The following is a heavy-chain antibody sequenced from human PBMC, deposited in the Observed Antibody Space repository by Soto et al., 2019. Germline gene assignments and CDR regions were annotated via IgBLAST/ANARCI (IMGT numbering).Heavy chain of an antibody. CDR1: GGTFSSYA. CDR2: IIPIFGTA. J-gene: IGHJ4*02. CDR3: AREFRGYYYDSSGYYLFDY. V-gene: IGHV1-69*06. Sequence: SVKVSCKASGGTFSSYAISWVLQAPGQGLEWMGGIIPIFGTANYAQKFQGRVTITADKSTSTAYMELSSPRSEDTAVYYCAREFRGYYYDSSGYYLFDYWGQGTLVTVSS. D-gene: IGHD3-22*01.